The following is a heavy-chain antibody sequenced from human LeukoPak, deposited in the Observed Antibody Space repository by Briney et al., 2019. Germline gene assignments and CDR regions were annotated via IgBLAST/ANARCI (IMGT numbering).Heavy chain of an antibody. CDR2: INISGNT. V-gene: IGHV4-61*02. CDR3: TREATANSGGYYFDY. J-gene: IGHJ4*02. D-gene: IGHD6-25*01. CDR1: GGSISSGSYY. Sequence: PSQTLSLTCTVSGGSISSGSYYWSWVRQPAGKGLEWVGRINISGNTNYNPSLKSRVTMSVDTSKNQFSLRLNFVTAADTAVYYCTREATANSGGYYFDYWGQGTLVTVSS.